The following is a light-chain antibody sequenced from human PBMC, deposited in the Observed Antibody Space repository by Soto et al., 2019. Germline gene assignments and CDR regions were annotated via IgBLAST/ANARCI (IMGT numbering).Light chain of an antibody. V-gene: IGLV2-14*01. Sequence: QSALTQPASVSGSPGQSITISCTGTSTDVGGYNYVSWYQQHPGKAPKVMIYEVTNRPSGVSDRFSGSKSGNTASLTISGLQAEDEGDYYCSSYTSRTTLVFGGGTKLTVL. J-gene: IGLJ2*01. CDR1: STDVGGYNY. CDR3: SSYTSRTTLV. CDR2: EVT.